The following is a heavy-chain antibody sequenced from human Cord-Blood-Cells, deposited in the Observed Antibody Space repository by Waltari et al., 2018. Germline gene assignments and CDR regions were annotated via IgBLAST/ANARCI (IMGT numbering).Heavy chain of an antibody. CDR1: GGSISSYY. D-gene: IGHD2-2*01. Sequence: QVQLQESGPGLVKPSETLSLTCTVSGGSISSYYWSWIRQPPRKGLEWIGYIYYSGSTNYNPSLKSRVTISVDTSKNQFSLKLSSVTAADTAVYYCARVWYCSSTSCYDAFDIWGQGTMVTVSS. CDR2: IYYSGST. V-gene: IGHV4-59*01. J-gene: IGHJ3*02. CDR3: ARVWYCSSTSCYDAFDI.